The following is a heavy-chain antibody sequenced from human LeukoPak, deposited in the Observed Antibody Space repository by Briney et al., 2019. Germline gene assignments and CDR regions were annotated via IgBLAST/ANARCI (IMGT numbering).Heavy chain of an antibody. CDR1: GFTFSDYY. CDR3: ARDLSRIVGARTFVC. Sequence: GGSLRLPCAASGFTFSDYYMSWIRQAPAKGLEWVSYISSSGSTIYYADSVKGRFTISRDNAKNSLYLQMNSLRAEDTAVYYCARDLSRIVGARTFVCWGQGTMVTVSS. D-gene: IGHD1-26*01. V-gene: IGHV3-11*04. CDR2: ISSSGSTI. J-gene: IGHJ4*02.